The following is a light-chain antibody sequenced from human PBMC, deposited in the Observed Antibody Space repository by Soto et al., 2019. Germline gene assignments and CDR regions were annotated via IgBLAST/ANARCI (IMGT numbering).Light chain of an antibody. CDR1: QSVSRW. CDR3: QQHNSYSTWT. Sequence: DIQMTQSPSTLSASVGDRVTITCRASQSVSRWVAWYQQKPGKAPKVLIWDASSLQRGVPSRFSGSGSGTEFTLTISSLQPDDFATYYCQQHNSYSTWTFGQGTKVDIK. V-gene: IGKV1-5*01. CDR2: DAS. J-gene: IGKJ1*01.